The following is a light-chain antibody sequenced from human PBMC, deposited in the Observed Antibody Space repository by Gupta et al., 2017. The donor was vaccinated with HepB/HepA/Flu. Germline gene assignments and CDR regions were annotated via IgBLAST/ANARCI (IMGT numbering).Light chain of an antibody. CDR1: SSNIGGNT. CDR2: RDK. J-gene: IGLJ3*02. CDR3: AAWDDSLNGRV. Sequence: QSVLTQPPSASGTPGQRVTISCSGSSSNIGGNTVNWYQQLPGTAPKLLIYRDKQRPSGVPDRFSGSKSGTSASLAISGLQSEDEADYYCAAWDDSLNGRVFGGGTKLTVL. V-gene: IGLV1-44*01.